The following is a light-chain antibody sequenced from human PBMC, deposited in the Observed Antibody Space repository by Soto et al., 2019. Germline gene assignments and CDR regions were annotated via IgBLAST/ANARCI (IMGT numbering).Light chain of an antibody. CDR3: QQYYTYPYT. J-gene: IGKJ1*01. CDR2: EAS. Sequence: DIQMTQSPSALSAAVGDRVTITCRASQSIRTWLAWYQQRPGKAPNLLIYEASKLQIGVPSRFGGSGSGTEFTLTISCLQPDDFATYYCQQYYTYPYTFGQGTKVDIK. V-gene: IGKV1-5*03. CDR1: QSIRTW.